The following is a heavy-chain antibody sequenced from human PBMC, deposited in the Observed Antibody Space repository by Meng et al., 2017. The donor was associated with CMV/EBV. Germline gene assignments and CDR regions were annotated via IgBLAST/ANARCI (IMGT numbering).Heavy chain of an antibody. CDR3: ARDSTSRGFYYYGMNV. D-gene: IGHD3-10*01. V-gene: IGHV4-59*01. J-gene: IGHJ6*02. CDR2: VYYNGSI. Sequence: SETLSLTCTVSGGSINTYYWNWIRQPPGKGLEWIGYVYYNGSINYSPSLKSRVTISVDTSKNQFSLKLSSVTAADTAVYFCARDSTSRGFYYYGMNVWGQGTTVTVSS. CDR1: GGSINTYY.